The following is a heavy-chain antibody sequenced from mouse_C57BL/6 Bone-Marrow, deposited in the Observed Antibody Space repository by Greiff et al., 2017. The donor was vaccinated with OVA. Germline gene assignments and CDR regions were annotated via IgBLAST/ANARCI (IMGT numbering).Heavy chain of an antibody. Sequence: QVQLKESGPGLVQPSQSLSITCTVSGFSLTSYGVHWVRQSPGKGLEWLGVIWSGGSTDYNAAFISRLSISKDNSQSQVFFKMNSLQADDTAIYCWARKVLGNHAMDYWGQGTSVTVSS. CDR1: GFSLTSYG. J-gene: IGHJ4*01. D-gene: IGHD2-1*01. CDR3: ARKVLGNHAMDY. V-gene: IGHV2-2*01. CDR2: IWSGGST.